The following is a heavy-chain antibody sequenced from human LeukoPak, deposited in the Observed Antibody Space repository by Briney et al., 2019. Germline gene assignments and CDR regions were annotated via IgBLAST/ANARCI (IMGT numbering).Heavy chain of an antibody. CDR1: GGSISSSSYY. CDR3: ARSRGIVDGFDY. CDR2: IYYSGST. D-gene: IGHD2-15*01. Sequence: PSETLSLTCTVSGGSISSSSYYWGWIRQPPGKGLEWIGSIYYSGSTYYNPSLKSRVTISVDTSKNQFSLKLSSVTAADTAVYYCARSRGIVDGFDYWGQGTLVTVSS. J-gene: IGHJ4*02. V-gene: IGHV4-39*01.